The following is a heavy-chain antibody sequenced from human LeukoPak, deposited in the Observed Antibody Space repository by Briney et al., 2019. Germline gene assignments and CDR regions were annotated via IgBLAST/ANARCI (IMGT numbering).Heavy chain of an antibody. CDR2: IYPGDSDT. CDR3: ATPYPREYCSSTTCYFNY. CDR1: GYTFTNYW. V-gene: IGHV5-51*01. J-gene: IGHJ4*02. Sequence: GKSLKISCKGSGYTFTNYWIGWVRQMPGKGLEFMGIIYPGDSDTRYSPSFQGQVTISVDKSINTAYLQWSSLKASDTAMYYCATPYPREYCSSTTCYFNYWGQGTLVTVSS. D-gene: IGHD2-2*01.